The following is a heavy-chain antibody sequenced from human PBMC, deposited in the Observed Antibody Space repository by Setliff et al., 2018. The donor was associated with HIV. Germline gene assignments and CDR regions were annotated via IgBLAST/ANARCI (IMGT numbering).Heavy chain of an antibody. D-gene: IGHD3-3*01. CDR1: DDSFTNYD. J-gene: IGHJ3*02. CDR3: ARHSDFWSEDAFDI. Sequence: SETLSLTCVVSDDSFTNYDWTWIRQSPGKALQWIGSISSTGTTNYSPSLKSRVTILVDPSNNQFSLRLSSVTAADTAVYYCARHSDFWSEDAFDIWAQGTVVTVSS. CDR2: ISSTGTT. V-gene: IGHV4-59*08.